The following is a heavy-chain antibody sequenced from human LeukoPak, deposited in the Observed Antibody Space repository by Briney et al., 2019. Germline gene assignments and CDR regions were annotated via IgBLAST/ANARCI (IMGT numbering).Heavy chain of an antibody. D-gene: IGHD3-22*01. Sequence: GASVKVSCKASGYTFTGHYMHWVRQAPGQGLEWMGWINPNSGGTNYAQKFQGRVTMTRDTSISTAYMELSRLRSDDTAVFYCARVRVAGIVVVITVFDYWGQGTLVTVSS. CDR1: GYTFTGHY. CDR3: ARVRVAGIVVVITVFDY. CDR2: INPNSGGT. V-gene: IGHV1-2*02. J-gene: IGHJ4*02.